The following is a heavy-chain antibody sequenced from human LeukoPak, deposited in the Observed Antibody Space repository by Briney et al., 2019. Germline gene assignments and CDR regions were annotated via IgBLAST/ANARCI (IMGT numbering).Heavy chain of an antibody. CDR3: ARISGSYFDY. J-gene: IGHJ4*02. D-gene: IGHD1-26*01. V-gene: IGHV4-59*01. CDR1: GASISSYY. Sequence: PSETLSLTCTVSGASISSYYWSWIRQPPGKGLEWIGYIYYSGSTKYNPSLKSRLTISVDTSKNQFSLKLSSVTAADTAVYYCARISGSYFDYWGQGTLVIVSS. CDR2: IYYSGST.